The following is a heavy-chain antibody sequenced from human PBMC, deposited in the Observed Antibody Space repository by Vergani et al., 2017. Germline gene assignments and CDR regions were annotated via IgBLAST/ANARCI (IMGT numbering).Heavy chain of an antibody. J-gene: IGHJ6*02. CDR3: AKANPRNSGYDYLYYYHAMDV. D-gene: IGHD5-12*01. Sequence: EVQLLESGGGLVQPGGSLRLSCAASGFNFSSYAMSWVRQAPGKGLEWVSAISGSGGSTYYADSVKGRFTISRDNSKNTLYLQMNSLRAEDTAVYYCAKANPRNSGYDYLYYYHAMDVWGQGTTVTVSS. CDR2: ISGSGGST. CDR1: GFNFSSYA. V-gene: IGHV3-23*01.